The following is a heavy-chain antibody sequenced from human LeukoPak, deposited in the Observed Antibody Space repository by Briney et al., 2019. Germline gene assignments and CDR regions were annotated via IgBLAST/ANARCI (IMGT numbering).Heavy chain of an antibody. J-gene: IGHJ6*03. CDR1: GGSVRRGNYY. CDR2: IYTSGTT. V-gene: IGHV4-61*02. D-gene: IGHD4-23*01. CDR3: ARDGGPEAYYYYYYMDV. Sequence: PSETLSLTCTVSGGSVRRGNYYWTWIRQPAGSGLEWIGRIYTSGTTDYNPSLRTRVTISVDASRNQFSLNLSSVTAADTAVYYCARDGGPEAYYYYYYMDVWGKGTTVTVSS.